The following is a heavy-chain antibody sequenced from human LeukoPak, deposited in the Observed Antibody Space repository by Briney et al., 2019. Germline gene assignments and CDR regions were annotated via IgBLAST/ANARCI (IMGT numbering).Heavy chain of an antibody. CDR3: ARAGALGIVVVANFGPIDY. J-gene: IGHJ4*02. V-gene: IGHV3-48*04. CDR1: GFTFSSYS. D-gene: IGHD3-22*01. Sequence: PGGSLRLSCAVSGFTFSSYSMNWVRQAPGTGLEWISYITSSSSTIYYADSVKGRFTISRDNAKNSLYLQMNSLRAEDTAVYYCARAGALGIVVVANFGPIDYWGQGTLVTVSS. CDR2: ITSSSSTI.